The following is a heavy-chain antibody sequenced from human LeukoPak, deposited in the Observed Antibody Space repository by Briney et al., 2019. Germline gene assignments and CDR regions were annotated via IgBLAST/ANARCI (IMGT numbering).Heavy chain of an antibody. J-gene: IGHJ6*02. CDR1: GYTFTSYD. Sequence: ASVKVSCKASGYTFTSYDINWVRQATGQGLEWMGWMNPNSGSTGYAQKFQGRVTMTRNTSISTAYMELSSLRSEDTAVYYCARGAWFGDQTGTYYYYYGMDVWGQGTTVTVSS. CDR3: ARGAWFGDQTGTYYYYYGMDV. CDR2: MNPNSGST. D-gene: IGHD3-10*01. V-gene: IGHV1-8*01.